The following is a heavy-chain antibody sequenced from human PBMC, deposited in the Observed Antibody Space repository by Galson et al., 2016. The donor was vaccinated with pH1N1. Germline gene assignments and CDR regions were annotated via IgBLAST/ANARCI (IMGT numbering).Heavy chain of an antibody. D-gene: IGHD3-22*01. V-gene: IGHV3-23*01. Sequence: SLRLSCATSGFTFSSFAMTWVRQAPGKGLEWVSGITSGGSTYYADSVKGRFTISRDNSKNTVDLQMNRLRVEDTATYYCVKGDSSGYDYPNKFDPWGQGTVVTVSS. CDR1: GFTFSSFA. CDR3: VKGDSSGYDYPNKFDP. CDR2: ITSGGST. J-gene: IGHJ5*02.